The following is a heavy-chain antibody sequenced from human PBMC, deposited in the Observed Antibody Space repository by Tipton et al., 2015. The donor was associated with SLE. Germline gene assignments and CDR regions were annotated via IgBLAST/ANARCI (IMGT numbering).Heavy chain of an antibody. CDR1: GGSISSYY. J-gene: IGHJ6*02. CDR2: IYYSGST. CDR3: AREDYYYGMYV. V-gene: IGHV4-59*01. Sequence: TLSLTCTVSGGSISSYYWSWIRQPPGKGLERIGDIYYSGSTNYNPSLKSRVTISVDTSKNQFSLKLSSVTAADTAVYYCAREDYYYGMYVWGQGTTVTVSS.